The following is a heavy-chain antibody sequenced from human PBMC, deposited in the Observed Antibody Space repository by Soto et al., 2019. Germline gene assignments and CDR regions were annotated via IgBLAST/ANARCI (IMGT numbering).Heavy chain of an antibody. Sequence: ASVKVSCKASGYTFTSYAMHWVRQAPGQRLEWMGWINAGNGNTKYSQKFQGRVTITRDTSASTAYMELSSLRSEDTAVYYCARPPFGYSGYDYYFDYWGQGTLVTVSS. CDR3: ARPPFGYSGYDYYFDY. CDR2: INAGNGNT. J-gene: IGHJ4*02. V-gene: IGHV1-3*01. D-gene: IGHD5-12*01. CDR1: GYTFTSYA.